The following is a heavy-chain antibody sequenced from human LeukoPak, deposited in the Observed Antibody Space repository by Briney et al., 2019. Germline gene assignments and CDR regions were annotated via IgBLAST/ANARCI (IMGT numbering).Heavy chain of an antibody. Sequence: GESLKISCKGSGYSLTSYWIGWVRQMPGKGLEWMGIIYPGDSDTRYSPSFQGQVTISADKSISTAYLQWSSLKASDTAMYYCARHPQSGSGWYNVKYNWFDPWGQGTLVTVSS. CDR2: IYPGDSDT. D-gene: IGHD6-19*01. V-gene: IGHV5-51*01. J-gene: IGHJ5*02. CDR1: GYSLTSYW. CDR3: ARHPQSGSGWYNVKYNWFDP.